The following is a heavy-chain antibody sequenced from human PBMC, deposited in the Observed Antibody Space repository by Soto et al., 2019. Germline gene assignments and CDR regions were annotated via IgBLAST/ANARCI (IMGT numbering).Heavy chain of an antibody. V-gene: IGHV3-53*01. D-gene: IGHD6-13*01. CDR1: GFTVSSNY. CDR3: ARGLGSSFDYYYYGMDV. CDR2: IYSGGST. Sequence: PGGSLRLSCAASGFTVSSNYMSWVRQAPGKGLEWVSVIYSGGSTYYADSVKGRFTISRDNSKNTLYLQMNSLRAEDTAVYYCARGLGSSFDYYYYGMDVWGQGTTVTVSS. J-gene: IGHJ6*02.